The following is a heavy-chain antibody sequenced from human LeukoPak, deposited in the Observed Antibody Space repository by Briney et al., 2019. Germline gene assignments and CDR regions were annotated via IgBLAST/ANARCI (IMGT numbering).Heavy chain of an antibody. D-gene: IGHD3-10*01. V-gene: IGHV4-34*01. CDR2: INHSGST. CDR1: GGSFSGYY. Sequence: SETLSLTCAVYGGSFSGYYWSWIRQPPGKGLEWIGEINHSGSTNYNPSLKSRVTISVDTSKNQFSLKLSSVTAADTAVYYCARQNRSYGLTGEYDYWGQGTLVTVSS. J-gene: IGHJ4*02. CDR3: ARQNRSYGLTGEYDY.